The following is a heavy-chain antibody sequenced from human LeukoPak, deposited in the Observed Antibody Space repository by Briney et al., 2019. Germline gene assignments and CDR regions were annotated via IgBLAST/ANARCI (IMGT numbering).Heavy chain of an antibody. CDR1: GFTFSSYE. Sequence: GGSLRLSCAASGFTFSSYEWNWVRQAPGKGLEWVLYISSSGSTIYYADSVKGRFTISTDNAKNSLYLQMNSLRDEDTAVYYCARDFPDRHLGILHWGQGTLVTVSS. J-gene: IGHJ1*01. D-gene: IGHD6-13*01. CDR2: ISSSGSTI. CDR3: ARDFPDRHLGILH. V-gene: IGHV3-48*03.